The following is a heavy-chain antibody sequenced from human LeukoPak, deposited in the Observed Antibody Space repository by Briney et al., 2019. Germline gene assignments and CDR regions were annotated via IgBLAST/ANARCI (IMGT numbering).Heavy chain of an antibody. CDR1: GFTFSSYG. Sequence: AGGSLRLSCAASGFTFSSYGMHWVRQAPGKGLEWGAVISYDGSNKYYADSVKGRFTISRDNSKNTLYLQMNSLRAEDTAVYYCAKEGYYYGSGSYSYFDYWGQGTLVTVSS. J-gene: IGHJ4*02. CDR3: AKEGYYYGSGSYSYFDY. V-gene: IGHV3-30*18. D-gene: IGHD3-10*01. CDR2: ISYDGSNK.